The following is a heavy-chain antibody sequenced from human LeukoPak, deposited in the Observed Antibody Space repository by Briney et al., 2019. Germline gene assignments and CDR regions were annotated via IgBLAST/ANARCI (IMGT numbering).Heavy chain of an antibody. V-gene: IGHV3-15*01. CDR1: GFTFSNAW. D-gene: IGHD1-26*01. J-gene: IGHJ4*02. CDR2: IKSKPDGGAI. Sequence: GESLRLSCAASGFTFSNAWMSWVRRAPGKGLEWVGRIKSKPDGGAIDYAAPVKGRFIISRDDSKDMLYLQMNSLKTKDTGVYYCTRDKLELRQFDYWGQGTLVTVSS. CDR3: TRDKLELRQFDY.